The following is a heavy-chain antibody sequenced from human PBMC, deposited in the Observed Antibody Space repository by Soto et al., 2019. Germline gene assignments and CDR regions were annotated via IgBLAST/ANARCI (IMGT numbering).Heavy chain of an antibody. CDR2: ISAYNGNT. CDR1: GNTFTSYG. J-gene: IGHJ5*02. Sequence: GASVQVSCKASGNTFTSYGISWVRQAPGQGLEWMGWISAYNGNTNYAQKLQGRVTMTTDTSTSTAYMELRSLRSDDTAVYYCARVVYYGSGGLWFDPWGQGTLVTVSS. V-gene: IGHV1-18*01. D-gene: IGHD3-10*01. CDR3: ARVVYYGSGGLWFDP.